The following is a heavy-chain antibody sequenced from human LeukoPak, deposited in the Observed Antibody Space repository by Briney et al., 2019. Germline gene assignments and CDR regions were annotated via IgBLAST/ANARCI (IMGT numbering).Heavy chain of an antibody. J-gene: IGHJ4*02. CDR2: ISSSSSYI. CDR1: GFTFSSYS. D-gene: IGHD6-19*01. V-gene: IGHV3-21*01. CDR3: ARDMDSGWYRQFDY. Sequence: SGGSLRLSCAASGFTFSSYSMNWVRQAPGKGLEWVSSISSSSSYIYYADSVKGRFTISRDNAKNSLYLQMNSLRAEDTAVYYCARDMDSGWYRQFDYSGQGTLVTVSS.